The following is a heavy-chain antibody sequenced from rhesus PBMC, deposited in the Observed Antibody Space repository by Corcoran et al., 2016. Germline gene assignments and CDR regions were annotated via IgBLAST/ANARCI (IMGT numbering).Heavy chain of an antibody. CDR1: GDSVSSSTW. V-gene: IGHV4-65*01. Sequence: QVQLQESGPGLVKPSETLSLTCAVSGDSVSSSTWWRWIRQPPGQGLEWIGYISGSRGSNYYNPARKSRGTSSTDTSKNQFSLKLSSGTAADTAVDYWARDQPRYYFDYWGQGVLVTVSS. CDR3: ARDQPRYYFDY. J-gene: IGHJ4*01. CDR2: ISGSRGSN.